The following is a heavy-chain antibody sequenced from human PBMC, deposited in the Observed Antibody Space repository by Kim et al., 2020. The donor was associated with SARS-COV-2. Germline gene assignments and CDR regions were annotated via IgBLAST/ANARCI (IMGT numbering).Heavy chain of an antibody. V-gene: IGHV3-11*06. CDR3: ARGPNYSPFDY. D-gene: IGHD4-4*01. Sequence: TNYAEAVRGPCTLSRHNHKNSLYLQTNSLRAGDTAVYYCARGPNYSPFDYWGQGTLVTVSS. J-gene: IGHJ4*02. CDR2: T.